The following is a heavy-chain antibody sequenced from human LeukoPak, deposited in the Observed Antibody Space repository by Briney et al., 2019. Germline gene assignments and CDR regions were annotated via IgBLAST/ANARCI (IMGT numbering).Heavy chain of an antibody. V-gene: IGHV3-69-1*02. CDR1: GLPFSTYN. D-gene: IGHD1-1*01. CDR2: ITNGGNM. Sequence: PGGSLRLSCAAPGLPFSTYNMNWVPQAPGKGLEWVPFITNGGNMYYIDSVRCRFTIHKDNVKNSLYLQMNSLRGEETAVYYGARDPGNDVIWGQGGMAAVCS. CDR3: ARDPGNDVI. J-gene: IGHJ3*02.